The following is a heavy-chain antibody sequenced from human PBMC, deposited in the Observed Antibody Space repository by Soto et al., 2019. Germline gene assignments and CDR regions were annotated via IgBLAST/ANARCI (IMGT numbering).Heavy chain of an antibody. Sequence: SETLSLTCTVSGGSISSYYWSWIRQPPGKGLEWIGYIYYSGSTNYNPSLKSRVTISVDTSKNQFSLKLSSVTAADTAVYYCARDANGGHYYYYGMDVWGQGTTVTVSS. CDR1: GGSISSYY. CDR2: IYYSGST. CDR3: ARDANGGHYYYYGMDV. V-gene: IGHV4-59*01. D-gene: IGHD4-17*01. J-gene: IGHJ6*02.